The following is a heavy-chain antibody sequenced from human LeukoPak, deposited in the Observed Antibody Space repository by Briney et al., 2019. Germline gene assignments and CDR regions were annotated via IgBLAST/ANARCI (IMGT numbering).Heavy chain of an antibody. CDR1: GFTFSDHY. CDR2: ISTSGVYT. CDR3: ARNRISAAGCVFDI. Sequence: GGSLRLSCVASGFTFSDHYMRWLRQAPGKGLEWVSYISTSGVYTNYADSVKGRFTISRDDAKNSLYLQMNSLIAEDTAMYYCARNRISAAGCVFDIWGQGTMVTVSS. D-gene: IGHD6-13*01. V-gene: IGHV3-11*03. J-gene: IGHJ3*02.